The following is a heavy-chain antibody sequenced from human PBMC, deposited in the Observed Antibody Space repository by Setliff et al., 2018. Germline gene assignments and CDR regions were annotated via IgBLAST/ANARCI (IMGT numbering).Heavy chain of an antibody. CDR2: INPDNGNR. Sequence: ASVKVSCKASGFTLTSYPIHWVRQAPGQRLEWMGWINPDNGNRKYSQRFQGRVTITRDTSASTVFLELSTLRSEDTAVYYCTRDFLGATASFDIRGQGTMVTVSS. CDR3: TRDFLGATASFDI. D-gene: IGHD3-3*01. J-gene: IGHJ3*02. CDR1: GFTLTSYP. V-gene: IGHV1-3*01.